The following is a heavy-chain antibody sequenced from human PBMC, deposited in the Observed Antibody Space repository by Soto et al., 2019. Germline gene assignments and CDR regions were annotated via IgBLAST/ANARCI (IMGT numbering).Heavy chain of an antibody. V-gene: IGHV3-30*18. CDR1: GFRFSDYG. D-gene: IGHD4-17*01. CDR2: MSFDGTYK. Sequence: QVQLAESGGGVVQPGRSLRLSCIGSGFRFSDYGMHWVRQAPGKGLGWVAMMSFDGTYKYSADSVKGRFIISRDNSKNPLFLQMNSLRAGDTAVYYCAKDRRDGEYNSVYDFWGQGTLVTVSS. J-gene: IGHJ4*02. CDR3: AKDRRDGEYNSVYDF.